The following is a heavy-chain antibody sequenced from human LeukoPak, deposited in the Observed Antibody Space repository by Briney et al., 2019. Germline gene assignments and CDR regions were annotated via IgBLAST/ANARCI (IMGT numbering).Heavy chain of an antibody. D-gene: IGHD3-10*01. CDR2: IIPFLDTT. J-gene: IGHJ6*02. CDR3: ARASELGEWFGDLLYI. V-gene: IGHV1-69*04. CDR1: GGTFSSYA. Sequence: SVKVSCKASGGTFSSYAISWVRQAPGQGLEWLGRIIPFLDTTNYAHKFQGRVKITADKSTSTAYLELRSLRSEDTAIYYCARASELGEWFGDLLYIWGQGTTVTVSS.